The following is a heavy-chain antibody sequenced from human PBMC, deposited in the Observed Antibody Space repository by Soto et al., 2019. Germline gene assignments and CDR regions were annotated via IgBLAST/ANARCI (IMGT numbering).Heavy chain of an antibody. J-gene: IGHJ4*02. D-gene: IGHD2-21*02. CDR1: GYTFTSYA. CDR3: ASNIVVVTAIPSVFDY. V-gene: IGHV1-3*01. Sequence: ASVKVSCKASGYTFTSYAMHWVRQAPGQRREWMGWINAGNGNTKYSQKFQGRVTITRDTSASTAYMELSSLRSEDTAVYYCASNIVVVTAIPSVFDYWGQGPLVTVSS. CDR2: INAGNGNT.